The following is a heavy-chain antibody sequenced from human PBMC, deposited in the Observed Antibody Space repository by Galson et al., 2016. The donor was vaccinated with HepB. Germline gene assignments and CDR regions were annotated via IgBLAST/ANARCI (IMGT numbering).Heavy chain of an antibody. J-gene: IGHJ4*02. Sequence: SVKVSCKASGYTFTGYYIHWVRQAPGQGPEWMGWINPSSGDTNYPQRFRGRVTMTRDTSSSTTYMELSRLGSDDTAVYYCARDFLRGGWNLFDYWGQGALVTVSS. D-gene: IGHD1-7*01. CDR2: INPSSGDT. CDR3: ARDFLRGGWNLFDY. V-gene: IGHV1-2*02. CDR1: GYTFTGYY.